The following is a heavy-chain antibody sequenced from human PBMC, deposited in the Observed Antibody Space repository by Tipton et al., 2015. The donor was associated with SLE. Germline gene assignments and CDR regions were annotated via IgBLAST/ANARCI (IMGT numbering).Heavy chain of an antibody. V-gene: IGHV1-46*01. Sequence: QLVQSGPEVKKPGASVKVSCKPSGYTFTSYYIHWVRQAPGQGLEWMGVINPSDTTTSYAQKFQGRVTMTRDTSTSTVYVELSSLRSDDTAIYFCARSTGLQAESRYYYGVDLWGQGTTVTVSS. CDR1: GYTFTSYY. J-gene: IGHJ6*02. D-gene: IGHD2-15*01. CDR3: ARSTGLQAESRYYYGVDL. CDR2: INPSDTTT.